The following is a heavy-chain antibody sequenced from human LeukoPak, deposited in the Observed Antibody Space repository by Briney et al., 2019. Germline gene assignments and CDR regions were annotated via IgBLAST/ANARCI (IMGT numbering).Heavy chain of an antibody. CDR2: INDDGSAT. J-gene: IGHJ4*02. CDR3: ARDRWSPFDS. Sequence: GGSLRLSCAASGFTFSNYWMHWVRQVPGKGLVWVSSINDDGSATFYADSVKGRSTISRDNAKNTLSLQMNSLRAEDTAVYYCARDRWSPFDSWGQGTLVTVSS. CDR1: GFTFSNYW. D-gene: IGHD4-23*01. V-gene: IGHV3-74*01.